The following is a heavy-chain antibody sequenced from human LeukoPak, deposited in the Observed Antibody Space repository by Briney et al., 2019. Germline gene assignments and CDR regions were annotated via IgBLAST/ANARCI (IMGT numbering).Heavy chain of an antibody. D-gene: IGHD3-16*01. V-gene: IGHV1-2*02. J-gene: IGHJ3*02. CDR1: GYTFTGYY. CDR2: INPNSGGT. CDR3: ARGLGEEFGADAFDI. Sequence: GASVKVSCKASGYTFTGYYMHWVRQAPGQGLEWMGWINPNSGGTNYAQKFQGRVTMTRDTSISTAYMELSSLRSEDTAVYYCARGLGEEFGADAFDIWGQGTMVTVSS.